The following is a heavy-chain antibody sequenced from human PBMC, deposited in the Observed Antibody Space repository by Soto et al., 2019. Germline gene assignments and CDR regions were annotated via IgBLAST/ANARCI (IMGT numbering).Heavy chain of an antibody. D-gene: IGHD1-1*01. Sequence: DLEWLAHIFSNDEKSYSTSLKSRLTISKDTSKSQVVLTMTNMDPVDIATYYCARIGVGEPYWGQGTLVTVSS. J-gene: IGHJ4*02. V-gene: IGHV2-26*01. CDR3: ARIGVGEPY. CDR2: IFSNDEK.